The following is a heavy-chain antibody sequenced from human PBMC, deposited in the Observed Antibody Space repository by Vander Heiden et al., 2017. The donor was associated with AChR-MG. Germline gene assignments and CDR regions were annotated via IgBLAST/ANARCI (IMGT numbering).Heavy chain of an antibody. Sequence: QVQLVQSGAEVQKPGASVTVSCKASGYNFTSYGISWVRQAPGQGLEWMGWISAYNGNTNYAQKLQGRVTMTTDTSTSTAYMELRSLRSDDTAVYYCAREGYGGEIPYYYYYGMDVWGQGTTVTVSS. D-gene: IGHD5-12*01. CDR1: GYNFTSYG. CDR2: ISAYNGNT. CDR3: AREGYGGEIPYYYYYGMDV. J-gene: IGHJ6*02. V-gene: IGHV1-18*01.